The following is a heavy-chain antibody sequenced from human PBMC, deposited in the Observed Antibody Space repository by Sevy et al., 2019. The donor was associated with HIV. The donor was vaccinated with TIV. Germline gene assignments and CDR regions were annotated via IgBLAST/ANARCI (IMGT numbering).Heavy chain of an antibody. J-gene: IGHJ4*02. V-gene: IGHV1-2*06. CDR1: GYTFTGYY. D-gene: IGHD6-13*01. CDR2: INPNSGGT. Sequence: ASVKVSCKASGYTFTGYYMHWVRQAPGQGLEWMGRINPNSGGTNYAQKFQGRVTMTRGTSISKAYMELSRLRSDDTAVYYCARDFESSSSIPFDYWGQGTLVTVSS. CDR3: ARDFESSSSIPFDY.